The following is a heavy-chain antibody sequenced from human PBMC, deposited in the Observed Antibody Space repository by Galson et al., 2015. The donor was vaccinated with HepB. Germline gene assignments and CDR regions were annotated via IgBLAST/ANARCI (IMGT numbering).Heavy chain of an antibody. D-gene: IGHD5-24*01. J-gene: IGHJ4*02. CDR2: IYYSGST. CDR3: ARRSDGYNYYFDY. V-gene: IGHV4-39*01. Sequence: SETLSLTCTVSGCSISSRSYYWGWIRQPPGKGLEWIGSIYYSGSTYYNPSLKSRVTISVDTSKNQFSLKLSSVTAADTAVYYCARRSDGYNYYFDYWGQGTLVTVSS. CDR1: GCSISSRSYY.